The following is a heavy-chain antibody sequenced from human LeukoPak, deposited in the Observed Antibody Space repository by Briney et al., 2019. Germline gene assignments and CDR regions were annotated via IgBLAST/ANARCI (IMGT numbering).Heavy chain of an antibody. CDR1: GGSFSGYY. J-gene: IGHJ3*02. CDR2: INHSGST. D-gene: IGHD4-11*01. CDR3: ARGPFMTTVTTPYAFDI. Sequence: SETLSLTCAVYGGSFSGYYWSWIRQPPGKELEWIGEINHSGSTNYNPSLKSRVTISVDTSKNQFSLKLSSVTAADTAVYYCARGPFMTTVTTPYAFDIWGQGTMVTVSS. V-gene: IGHV4-34*01.